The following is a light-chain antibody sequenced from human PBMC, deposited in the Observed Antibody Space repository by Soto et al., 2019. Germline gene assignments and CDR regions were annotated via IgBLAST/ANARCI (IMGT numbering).Light chain of an antibody. V-gene: IGLV2-8*01. CDR3: SSYEGSNNVV. J-gene: IGLJ2*01. Sequence: QSVLTQPPSASGSPGRSVTMSCTGSSSGVGGYNYVSWYQQHPGKAPKLLIYEVSKRPSGVPDRFSGSKSGNTASLTVSGLQAEDEADYYCSSYEGSNNVVFGGGTKVTVL. CDR1: SSGVGGYNY. CDR2: EVS.